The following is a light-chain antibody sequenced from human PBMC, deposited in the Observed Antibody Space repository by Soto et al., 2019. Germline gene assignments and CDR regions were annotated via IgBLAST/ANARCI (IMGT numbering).Light chain of an antibody. CDR1: QSVSNY. J-gene: IGKJ1*01. CDR2: DTS. V-gene: IGKV3-11*01. Sequence: EIVLTQSPAILSLSPGERATLSCRASQSVSNYLAWYQQKSGQAPRLLIYDTSNRATGIPARFSGSGSGTDLTLTISSLEPEDFAVYYCQQRRTFGQGTKVEIE. CDR3: QQRRT.